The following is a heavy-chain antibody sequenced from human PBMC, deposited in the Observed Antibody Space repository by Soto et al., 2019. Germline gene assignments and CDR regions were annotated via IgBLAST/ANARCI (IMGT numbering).Heavy chain of an antibody. D-gene: IGHD2-15*01. J-gene: IGHJ4*02. Sequence: EVQLVESGGGLVQPGRSLRLSCEASGFTFDDYAMHWVRQAPGKGLEWVSGISWNSGSIGYADSVKGRFTISRDNAKNSLYLQMNSLGAEDTALYYCAKGLVVVVASLIDYWGQGTLVTVSS. V-gene: IGHV3-9*01. CDR2: ISWNSGSI. CDR1: GFTFDDYA. CDR3: AKGLVVVVASLIDY.